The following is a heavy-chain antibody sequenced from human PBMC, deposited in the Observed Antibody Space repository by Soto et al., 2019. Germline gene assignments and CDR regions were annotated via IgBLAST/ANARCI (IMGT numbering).Heavy chain of an antibody. CDR3: TRAFNYDFWSGYGQYYFDY. CDR1: GYTFTRYY. Sequence: RASVKVSCKASGYTFTRYYMHWVRQAPGQGLEWMGKMNPSGGGTSYAQKFQGRVTMTRDTSTSTVYMELSSLRSEDTAVYYCTRAFNYDFWSGYGQYYFDYWGQGTLVTVSS. CDR2: MNPSGGGT. J-gene: IGHJ4*02. D-gene: IGHD3-3*01. V-gene: IGHV1-46*01.